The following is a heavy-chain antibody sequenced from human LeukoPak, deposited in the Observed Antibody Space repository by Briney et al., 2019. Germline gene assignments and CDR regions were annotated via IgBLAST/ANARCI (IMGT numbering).Heavy chain of an antibody. CDR1: GGSSSGYY. D-gene: IGHD2-15*01. Sequence: SETLSLTCAVYGGSSSGYYWSWIRQPPGKGLEWIGGINHSGSTNYNPSLKSRVTISVDTSKNQFSLKLSSVTAADTAVYYCARRGLRHLVVVAADYFDYWGQGTLVTVSS. CDR3: ARRGLRHLVVVAADYFDY. J-gene: IGHJ4*02. V-gene: IGHV4-34*01. CDR2: INHSGST.